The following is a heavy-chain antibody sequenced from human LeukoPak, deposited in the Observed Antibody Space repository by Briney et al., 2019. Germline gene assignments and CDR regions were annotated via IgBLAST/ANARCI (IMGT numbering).Heavy chain of an antibody. CDR3: AKEKLTAPYYGMDV. J-gene: IGHJ6*02. CDR2: ISGSGGST. D-gene: IGHD5-24*01. V-gene: IGHV3-23*01. CDR1: GFTFSHYS. Sequence: GGSLRLSCVASGFTFSHYSMNWVRQAPGKGLEWVSAISGSGGSTYYADSVKGRFTISRDNSKNTLYLQMNSLRAEDTAVYYCAKEKLTAPYYGMDVWGQGTTVTVSS.